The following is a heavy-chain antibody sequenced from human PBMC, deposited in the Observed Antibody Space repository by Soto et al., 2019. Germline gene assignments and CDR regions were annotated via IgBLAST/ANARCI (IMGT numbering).Heavy chain of an antibody. V-gene: IGHV1-46*01. CDR3: ARHLEAGDV. CDR1: GYTFINYY. D-gene: IGHD2-8*02. Sequence: QVQLVQSGAEVKKPGASVKVSCKASGYTFINYYIHWVRQAPAHGLEWMAIINPTGGSTNYAQKFQGRLTLTMDTSTSTVYMELSSMTSEDTAMYYCARHLEAGDVWGQGTLVTVSS. J-gene: IGHJ4*02. CDR2: INPTGGST.